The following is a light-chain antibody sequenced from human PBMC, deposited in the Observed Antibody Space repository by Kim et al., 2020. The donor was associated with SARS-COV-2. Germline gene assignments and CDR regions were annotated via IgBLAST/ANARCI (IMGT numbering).Light chain of an antibody. V-gene: IGKV4-1*01. J-gene: IGKJ4*01. CDR3: QQYYGAPLT. Sequence: RANINCKSSQSVLSTSNNKNYLAWFQQKPGQPPKLLIYWASTRESGVPDRFSGSGSGTDFTLTISSLQAEDVAVYYCQQYYGAPLTFGGGTKVDIK. CDR2: WAS. CDR1: QSVLSTSNNKNY.